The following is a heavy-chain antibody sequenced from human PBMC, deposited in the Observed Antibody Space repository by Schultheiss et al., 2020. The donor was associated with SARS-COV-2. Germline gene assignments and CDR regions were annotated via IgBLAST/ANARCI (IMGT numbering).Heavy chain of an antibody. CDR3: AKDRETSGYSYGAFDY. CDR1: GFTFSSYA. CDR2: ISGSGGST. Sequence: GEPLKISCAASGFTFSSYAMSWVRQAPGKGLEWVSAISGSGGSTYYADSVKGRFTISRDNSKNTLYLQMNSLRAEDTAVYYCAKDRETSGYSYGAFDYWGQGTLVTVSS. J-gene: IGHJ4*02. D-gene: IGHD5-18*01. V-gene: IGHV3-23*01.